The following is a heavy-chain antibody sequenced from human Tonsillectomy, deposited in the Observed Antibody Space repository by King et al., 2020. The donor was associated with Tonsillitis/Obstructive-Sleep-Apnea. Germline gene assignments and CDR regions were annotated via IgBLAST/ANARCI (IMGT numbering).Heavy chain of an antibody. Sequence: VQLVESGGGLVQPGRSLRLSCTASGFTFGDYAMSWVRQAPGKGLEWVGFIRSKAYGGTTEYAASVRGRFTISRDDSKSIAYLQMNSLKTEDTAVYYCTRNYIVVVVAATRGYYNGMDVWGQGTTVTVSS. D-gene: IGHD2-15*01. J-gene: IGHJ6*02. CDR1: GFTFGDYA. CDR2: IRSKAYGGTT. CDR3: TRNYIVVVVAATRGYYNGMDV. V-gene: IGHV3-49*04.